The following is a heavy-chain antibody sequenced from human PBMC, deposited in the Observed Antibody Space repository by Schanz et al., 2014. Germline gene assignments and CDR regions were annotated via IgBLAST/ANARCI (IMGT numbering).Heavy chain of an antibody. J-gene: IGHJ4*02. CDR1: GYTFTSYD. Sequence: QVQLVQSGAEVKKPGASVKVSCKASGYTFTSYDINWVRQATGQGLEWMGWMNSKTGNTGYAQRFQGRVTMTRNTSITTACLELSSLRSGDTAGYYCTKGRTFGRWGQGTLVTVSS. CDR3: TKGRTFGR. CDR2: MNSKTGNT. V-gene: IGHV1-8*01. D-gene: IGHD3-16*01.